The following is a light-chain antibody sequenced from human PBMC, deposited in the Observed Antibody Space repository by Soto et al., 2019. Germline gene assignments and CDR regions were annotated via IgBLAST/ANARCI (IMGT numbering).Light chain of an antibody. CDR2: GAS. J-gene: IGKJ5*01. V-gene: IGKV3-15*01. Sequence: EIGMTHPPATLSVSTRERATLSCRASQSVSSNLAWFQQKPGQAPRLLIHGASTRATGIPARFSGSGSGTEFTLTITSLQSEDFAVYYCQQYHKWPPITFGQGRRLEIK. CDR1: QSVSSN. CDR3: QQYHKWPPIT.